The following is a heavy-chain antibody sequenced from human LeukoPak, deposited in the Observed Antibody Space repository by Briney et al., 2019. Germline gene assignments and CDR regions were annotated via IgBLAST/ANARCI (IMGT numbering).Heavy chain of an antibody. J-gene: IGHJ4*02. D-gene: IGHD2-8*02. CDR2: ISSGGTFT. CDR1: GFTFSSYG. V-gene: IGHV3-21*06. CDR3: ASRDCTSGLCPFGY. Sequence: SGGSLRLSCAASGFTFSSYGMHWVRQAPGKGLEWVSSISSGGTFTYYADSVKGRFTISRDNARNSLYLQMNSLRTEDTAVYYCASRDCTSGLCPFGYWGQGTLVTVSS.